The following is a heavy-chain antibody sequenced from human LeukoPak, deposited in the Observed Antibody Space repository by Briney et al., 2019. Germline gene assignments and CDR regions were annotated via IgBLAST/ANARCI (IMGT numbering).Heavy chain of an antibody. J-gene: IGHJ3*02. D-gene: IGHD1-26*01. CDR3: ARPIPRFPGILGATIEDAFDM. Sequence: GESLKISCKGSGYSFTSYWIGWVRHMPGKGLEWMGIIYPGDSDTRYSPSFQGQVTILADKSISTAYLQWSSLKASDTAMYYCARPIPRFPGILGATIEDAFDMWGQGTMVTVSS. CDR1: GYSFTSYW. V-gene: IGHV5-51*01. CDR2: IYPGDSDT.